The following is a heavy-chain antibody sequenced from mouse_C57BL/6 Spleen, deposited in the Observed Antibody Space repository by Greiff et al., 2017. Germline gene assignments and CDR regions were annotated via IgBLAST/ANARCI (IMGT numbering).Heavy chain of an antibody. Sequence: QVQLQQPGAELVRPGSSVKLSCKASGYTFTSYWMHWVKQRPIQGLEWIGNIDPSDSGTHYNQKFKDKATLTVDKSSSTAYMQLSSLTSEDSAVYYCARGGGGDFEVWGTGTTVTVSS. V-gene: IGHV1-52*01. CDR1: GYTFTSYW. CDR2: IDPSDSGT. J-gene: IGHJ1*03. CDR3: ARGGGGDFEV.